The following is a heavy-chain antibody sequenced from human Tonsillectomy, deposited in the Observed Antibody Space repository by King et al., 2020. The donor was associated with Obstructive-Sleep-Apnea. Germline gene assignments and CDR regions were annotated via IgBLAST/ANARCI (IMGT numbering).Heavy chain of an antibody. CDR2: ISNSGSTI. Sequence: VQLVESGGGLVKPGGSLRLSCAASGFIFSDYYMSWIRQAPGKGLEWVAYISNSGSTIYYADSVKGRITISRDNAKNALCLQMNSLRAEDTAVYYCASVSRSALLPYFEYWGQGILVTVSS. V-gene: IGHV3-11*01. J-gene: IGHJ4*02. CDR1: GFIFSDYY. CDR3: ASVSRSALLPYFEY. D-gene: IGHD3-10*01.